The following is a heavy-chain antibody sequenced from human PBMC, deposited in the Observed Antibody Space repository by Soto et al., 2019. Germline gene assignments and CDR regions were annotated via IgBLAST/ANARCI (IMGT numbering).Heavy chain of an antibody. V-gene: IGHV1-2*02. CDR3: ARVGSRITIFGVVIPTHNWFDP. D-gene: IGHD3-3*01. CDR1: GYTFTGYY. CDR2: INPNSGGT. Sequence: ASVKVSCKASGYTFTGYYMHWVRQAPGQGLEGMGWINPNSGGTNYAQKFQGRVTMTRDTSISPAYMELSRLRSDDTAVYYCARVGSRITIFGVVIPTHNWFDPWGQGTLVTASS. J-gene: IGHJ5*02.